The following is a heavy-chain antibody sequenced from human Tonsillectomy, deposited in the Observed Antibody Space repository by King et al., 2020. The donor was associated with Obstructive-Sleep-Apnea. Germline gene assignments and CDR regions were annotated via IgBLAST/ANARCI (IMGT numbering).Heavy chain of an antibody. V-gene: IGHV4-31*03. CDR2: IYYSGST. J-gene: IGHJ4*02. D-gene: IGHD1-26*01. CDR1: GGSISSGGYY. CDR3: ARAGSWETVPDFDY. Sequence: VQLQESGPGLVKPSQTLSLTCTVSGGSISSGGYYWSWIRQHPGKGLEWIGYIYYSGSTYYNPSPKSRVTISVDTSKNQFSLKLSSVTAADTAGYYCARAGSWETVPDFDYWGQGTLVTVSS.